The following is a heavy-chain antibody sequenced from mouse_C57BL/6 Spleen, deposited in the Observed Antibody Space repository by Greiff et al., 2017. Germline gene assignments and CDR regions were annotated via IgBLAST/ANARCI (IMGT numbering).Heavy chain of an antibody. V-gene: IGHV5-17*01. Sequence: EVQVVESGGGLVKPGGSLKLSCAASGFTFSDYGMHWVRPAPEKGLEWVAYISSGSSTIYYADTVKGRFTISRDNAKKILFLQMTSLRSEDTAMYYCAREWDYYGSSPYYFDFWGQGTTLTVSS. CDR2: ISSGSSTI. CDR3: AREWDYYGSSPYYFDF. J-gene: IGHJ2*01. D-gene: IGHD1-1*01. CDR1: GFTFSDYG.